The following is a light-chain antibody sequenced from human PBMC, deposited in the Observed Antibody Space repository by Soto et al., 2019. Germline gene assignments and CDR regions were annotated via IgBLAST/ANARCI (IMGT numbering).Light chain of an antibody. J-gene: IGKJ1*01. V-gene: IGKV1-5*03. Sequence: DIQMTQSPSTLSGSVGDRVTITCRASQTSSSRLAWYQQKPGKAPKRLIYKASTLKSGVPSRFSGSGSGTEFTLTISSLQPDDFATYYCQHYNSYSEAFGQGTKVDSK. CDR3: QHYNSYSEA. CDR2: KAS. CDR1: QTSSSR.